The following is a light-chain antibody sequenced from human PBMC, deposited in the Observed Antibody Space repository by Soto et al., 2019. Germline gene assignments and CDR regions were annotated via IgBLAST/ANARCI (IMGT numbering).Light chain of an antibody. Sequence: QLVLTQPPSASASLGASVTLTCTLSSGYSNYKGDWYQQRRGKGPRFVMRVGTGGIVGSKGDGIPDRFSVLGSGLNRYLTIKNIQEEDESDYHCGADHGSGSNFVYLVFGGGTKVTVL. CDR1: SGYSNYK. V-gene: IGLV9-49*01. J-gene: IGLJ2*01. CDR2: VGTGGIVG. CDR3: GADHGSGSNFVYLV.